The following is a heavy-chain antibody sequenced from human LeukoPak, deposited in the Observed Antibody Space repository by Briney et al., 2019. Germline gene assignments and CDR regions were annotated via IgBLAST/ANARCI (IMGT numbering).Heavy chain of an antibody. CDR2: IYYSGST. J-gene: IGHJ4*02. D-gene: IGHD3-16*01. CDR3: ARLRGAFDY. V-gene: IGHV4-59*01. Sequence: SETLSLTCTVSGGSISNSYWSWIRQPPGKGLECIGYIYYSGSTNYNPSLKSRVTISVDTSKNQFSLRLSSVTAADTAVYYCARLRGAFDYWGQGNLVTVSS. CDR1: GGSISNSY.